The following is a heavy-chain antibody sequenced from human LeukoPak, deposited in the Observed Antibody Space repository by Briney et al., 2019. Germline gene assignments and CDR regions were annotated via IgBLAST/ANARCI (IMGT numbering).Heavy chain of an antibody. Sequence: PSETLSLTCTVSGYSISSGYYWGWIRPPPGKGLERMGSIYHSGSTNYNPSLKSRVTISVDKSKNQFSLKLSSVTAADTAVYYCARGYDSSGYHLDAFDIWGQGTMVTVSS. CDR2: IYHSGST. CDR3: ARGYDSSGYHLDAFDI. CDR1: GYSISSGYY. V-gene: IGHV4-38-2*02. D-gene: IGHD3-22*01. J-gene: IGHJ3*02.